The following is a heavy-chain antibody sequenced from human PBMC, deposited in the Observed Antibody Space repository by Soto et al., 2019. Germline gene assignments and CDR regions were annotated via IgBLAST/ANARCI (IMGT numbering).Heavy chain of an antibody. J-gene: IGHJ4*02. Sequence: QVQLLQSGSDVKKPGASLNVSCKASGYTFTSYGLSWVRQAPGQGLEWMGWINAYNGNTNYAQKLQGRVTMTTDTSTSTAYMELRSLRSYDTAVYYCARDVGYGLIDYWGQGTLVTVSS. V-gene: IGHV1-18*01. CDR3: ARDVGYGLIDY. CDR2: INAYNGNT. D-gene: IGHD5-18*01. CDR1: GYTFTSYG.